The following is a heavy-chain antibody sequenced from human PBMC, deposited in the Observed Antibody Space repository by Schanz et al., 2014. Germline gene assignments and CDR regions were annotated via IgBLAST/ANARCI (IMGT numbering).Heavy chain of an antibody. CDR3: ARSGSSNWCFFDY. D-gene: IGHD6-13*01. CDR2: MNPNSGNT. V-gene: IGHV1-8*03. J-gene: IGHJ4*02. CDR1: GYTFISYG. Sequence: QVQLVQSGAEVKKPGASVKVSCKASGYTFISYGIKWVRQAPGQGLEWMGWMNPNSGNTGYAQKCQGRVTITRDTLASTAYMEVSSLRSEDTAVYYCARSGSSNWCFFDYWGQGTLVTVSS.